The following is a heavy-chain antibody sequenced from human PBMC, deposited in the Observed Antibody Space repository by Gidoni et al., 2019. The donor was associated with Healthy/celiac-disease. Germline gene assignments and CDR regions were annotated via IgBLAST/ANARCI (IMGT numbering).Heavy chain of an antibody. V-gene: IGHV3-11*01. CDR3: ASRNYYDSSGYFL. CDR1: GFTYSDYY. CDR2: ISSSGSTI. Sequence: QVQLVESGGGLVKPGGSLRLSCAASGFTYSDYYRSWIRQAPGKGLEWVSYISSSGSTIYYADSVKGRFTISRNNAKNSLYLQMNSLRAEDTAVYYCASRNYYDSSGYFLWGQGTLVTVSS. D-gene: IGHD3-22*01. J-gene: IGHJ4*02.